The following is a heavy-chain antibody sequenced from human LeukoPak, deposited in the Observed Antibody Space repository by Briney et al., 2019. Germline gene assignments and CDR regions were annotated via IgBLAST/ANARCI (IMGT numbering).Heavy chain of an antibody. CDR2: IKQDGSEK. V-gene: IGHV3-7*01. D-gene: IGHD2-2*01. Sequence: GESLRLSCAASGFTFSSYAMNWVRQAPGKGLEWVANIKQDGSEKYYVDSVKGRFTISRDNAKNSLYLQMNSLRAEDTAVYYCARAPPPPAAFKYYFDYWGQGTLVTVSS. J-gene: IGHJ4*02. CDR3: ARAPPPPAAFKYYFDY. CDR1: GFTFSSYA.